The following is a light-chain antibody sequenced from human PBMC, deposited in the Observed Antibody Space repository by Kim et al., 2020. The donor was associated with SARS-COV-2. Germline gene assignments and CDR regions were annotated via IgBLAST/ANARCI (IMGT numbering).Light chain of an antibody. CDR2: DVN. Sequence: QSALTQPRSVSGSPGQSVAISCTGTSSDVGVYSFVSWYQHHPGKAPKLMIYDVNKRPSGVPDRFSGSKSGNTASLTISGLQAEDEADYYCCSYSANYVVTGGGTQVTV. J-gene: IGLJ2*01. CDR3: CSYSANYVV. CDR1: SSDVGVYSF. V-gene: IGLV2-11*01.